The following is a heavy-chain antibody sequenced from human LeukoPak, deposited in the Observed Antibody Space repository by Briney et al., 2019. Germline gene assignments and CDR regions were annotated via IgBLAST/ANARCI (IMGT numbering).Heavy chain of an antibody. CDR2: ISYSGRT. J-gene: IGHJ4*02. D-gene: IGHD3-10*01. CDR1: GGSISSSRYY. V-gene: IGHV4-39*01. Sequence: SETLSLTCTVSGGSISSSRYYWAWIRQPPGKGLDWIGTISYSGRTYYNPSLNSRVTISIDTSKNQFSLRLSSVTAADTAVYYCARYYYGSGSFRNFDYWGQGTLVTVSS. CDR3: ARYYYGSGSFRNFDY.